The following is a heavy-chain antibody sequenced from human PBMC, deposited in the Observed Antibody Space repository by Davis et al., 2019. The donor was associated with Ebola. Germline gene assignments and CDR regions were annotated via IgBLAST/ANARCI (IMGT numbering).Heavy chain of an antibody. CDR1: TSTFDDWS. CDR3: ASYVVG. V-gene: IGHV3-48*04. J-gene: IGHJ4*02. Sequence: GESLKISCAASTSTFDDWSMNWVRQAPGKGLEWVSSVGGGGYTKAYADSVKGRFTVSRDNAKNMLYLEMSSLRVEDTAVYYCASYVVGWGRGTLVTVSS. D-gene: IGHD2-15*01. CDR2: VGGGGYTK.